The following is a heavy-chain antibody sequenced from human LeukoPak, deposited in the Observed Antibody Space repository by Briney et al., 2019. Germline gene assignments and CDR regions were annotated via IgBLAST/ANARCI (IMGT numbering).Heavy chain of an antibody. CDR3: AKDGNSGWRSLEY. CDR2: ISWDGSGT. D-gene: IGHD6-19*01. V-gene: IGHV3-43*01. Sequence: GGSLRLSCAASGFTFDDYSMHWVRQAPGKGLEWVSLISWDGSGTYYADSVKGRFTISRDNSKNSLYLQMNSLRTEDTALYYCAKDGNSGWRSLEYWGQGTLVTVSS. CDR1: GFTFDDYS. J-gene: IGHJ4*02.